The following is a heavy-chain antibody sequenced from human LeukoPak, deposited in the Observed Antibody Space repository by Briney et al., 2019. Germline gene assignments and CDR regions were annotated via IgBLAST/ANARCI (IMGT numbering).Heavy chain of an antibody. J-gene: IGHJ4*02. CDR3: ATGNLVTGFDY. D-gene: IGHD2-21*02. CDR2: IKSKTDGGTT. V-gene: IGHV3-15*01. CDR1: EFTFSSHA. Sequence: GGSLRLSCVASEFTFSSHAMSWVRQAPGKGLEWVGRIKSKTDGGTTDYAAPVKGRFTISRDDSKTTLYLQMNSLKTEDTAVYYCATGNLVTGFDYWGQGTLVTVSS.